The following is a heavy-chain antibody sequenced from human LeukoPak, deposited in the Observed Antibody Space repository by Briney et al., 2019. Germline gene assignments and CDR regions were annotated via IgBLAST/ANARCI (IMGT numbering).Heavy chain of an antibody. Sequence: SETLSLTCTVSGGTISSYYWSWIRQPPGKGLEWIGYIYYSGSTKYNPSLKSRVTISVDTSKSQFSLKLTSVTAADTAVYYCARLGIGVVPSAMLGDYYFDYWGQGTLVTVSS. CDR2: IYYSGST. CDR1: GGTISSYY. D-gene: IGHD2-2*01. CDR3: ARLGIGVVPSAMLGDYYFDY. J-gene: IGHJ4*02. V-gene: IGHV4-59*08.